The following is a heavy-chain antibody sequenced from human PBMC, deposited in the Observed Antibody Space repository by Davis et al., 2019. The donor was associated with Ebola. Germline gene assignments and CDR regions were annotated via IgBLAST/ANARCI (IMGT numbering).Heavy chain of an antibody. CDR2: IIPIFGTA. Sequence: SVKVSCKASGGTFSSYAISWVRQAPGQGLEWMGGIIPIFGTANYAQKFQGRVTMTRDTSTSTVYMELSSLRSEDTAVYYCASSYSSVLPNVWGQGTTVTVSS. CDR1: GGTFSSYA. D-gene: IGHD6-19*01. V-gene: IGHV1-69*05. CDR3: ASSYSSVLPNV. J-gene: IGHJ6*02.